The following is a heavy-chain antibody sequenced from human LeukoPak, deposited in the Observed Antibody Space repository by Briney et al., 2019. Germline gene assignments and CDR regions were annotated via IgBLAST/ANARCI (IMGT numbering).Heavy chain of an antibody. Sequence: PGGSLRLSCAASGFTFSNYWMNWVRQVPGKGLLWVSRINADGSTTTYADSVKGRFTISGDNAKNTLYLQMDSLRAEDTAMYYCARKTMSTAAGGFDPWGQGTLVTVSS. V-gene: IGHV3-74*01. CDR1: GFTFSNYW. CDR2: INADGSTT. J-gene: IGHJ5*02. CDR3: ARKTMSTAAGGFDP. D-gene: IGHD3-10*02.